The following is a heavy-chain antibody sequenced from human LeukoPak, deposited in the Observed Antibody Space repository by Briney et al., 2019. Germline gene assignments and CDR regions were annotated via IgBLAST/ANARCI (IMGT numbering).Heavy chain of an antibody. J-gene: IGHJ5*02. CDR3: ARGGSNGYNWFDP. D-gene: IGHD3-22*01. CDR1: GFTFSDYY. CDR2: ISDTGNTK. Sequence: GGSLRLSCAASGFTFSDYYMSWIRQAPGKVLEWVSYISDTGNTKYYADSVKGRFTISRDNTKSSLSLQMNSLTAEDTAFYYCARGGSNGYNWFDPWGQGTLVTVSS. V-gene: IGHV3-11*01.